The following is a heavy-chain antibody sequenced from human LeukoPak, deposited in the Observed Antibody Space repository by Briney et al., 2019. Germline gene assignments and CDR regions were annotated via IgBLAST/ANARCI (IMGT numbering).Heavy chain of an antibody. CDR3: ARPTISSGWYTASPGAFDI. CDR2: INPNSGVT. J-gene: IGHJ3*02. Sequence: ASVKVSCKASGYTFTGYYMHWVRQAPGQGLEWMGRINPNSGVTNYAQKFQGRVTMTRDTSISTAYMELSRLRSDDTAVYYCARPTISSGWYTASPGAFDIWGQGTMVTVSS. V-gene: IGHV1-2*06. D-gene: IGHD6-19*01. CDR1: GYTFTGYY.